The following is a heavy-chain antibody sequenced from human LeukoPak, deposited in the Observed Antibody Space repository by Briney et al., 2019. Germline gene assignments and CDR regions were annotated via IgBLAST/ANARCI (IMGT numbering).Heavy chain of an antibody. CDR1: GGSISSYY. CDR3: ARRGGRDGYNLNWFDP. V-gene: IGHV4-59*01. CDR2: IYYSGST. J-gene: IGHJ5*02. Sequence: KPSETLSLTCTVSGGSISSYYWSWVRQPPGKGLEWIGYIYYSGSTNYNPSLKSRVTISVDTSKNHFSLKLSSVTAADTAVYYCARRGGRDGYNLNWFDPWGQGTLVTVSS. D-gene: IGHD5-24*01.